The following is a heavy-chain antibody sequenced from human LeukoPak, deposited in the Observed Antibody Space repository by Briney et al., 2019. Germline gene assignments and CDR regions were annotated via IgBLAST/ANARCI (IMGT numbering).Heavy chain of an antibody. V-gene: IGHV4-34*01. CDR3: AREGRHLTTVTTYYYYYMDV. D-gene: IGHD4-11*01. CDR1: GGSINSYY. J-gene: IGHJ6*03. Sequence: SETLSLTCTVSGGSINSYYWSWIRQPPGKGLEWIGEINHSGSTNYNPSLKSRVTISVDTSKNQFSLKLSSVTAADTAVYYCAREGRHLTTVTTYYYYYMDVWGKGTTVTVSS. CDR2: INHSGST.